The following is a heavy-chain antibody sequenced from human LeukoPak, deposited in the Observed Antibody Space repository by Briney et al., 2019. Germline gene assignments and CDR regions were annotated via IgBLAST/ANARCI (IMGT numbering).Heavy chain of an antibody. Sequence: ASVKVSCKASGYTFTSYDINWVRQATGQGLEWMGWMNPNSGNTGYTQKFQGRVTMTRNTSISTAYMELSSLRSEDTAVYYCARGPPLRYFDWLLTRGGDSGYHYYMDVWGKGTTVTISS. CDR1: GYTFTSYD. CDR2: MNPNSGNT. J-gene: IGHJ6*03. V-gene: IGHV1-8*01. CDR3: ARGPPLRYFDWLLTRGGDSGYHYYMDV. D-gene: IGHD3-9*01.